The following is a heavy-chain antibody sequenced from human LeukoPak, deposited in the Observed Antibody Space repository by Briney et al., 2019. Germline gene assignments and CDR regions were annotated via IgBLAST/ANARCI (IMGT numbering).Heavy chain of an antibody. D-gene: IGHD3-3*01. V-gene: IGHV1-58*01. CDR2: IVVGSGNT. J-gene: IGHJ5*02. Sequence: SVKVSCKASGFTFTSSAVQWVRQARGQRLEWIGWIVVGSGNTNYEQKFQERVTITRDMSTSTAYMELSSLRSEDTAVYYCAADHDFWSGYYRFDPWGQGTLVTVSS. CDR1: GFTFTSSA. CDR3: AADHDFWSGYYRFDP.